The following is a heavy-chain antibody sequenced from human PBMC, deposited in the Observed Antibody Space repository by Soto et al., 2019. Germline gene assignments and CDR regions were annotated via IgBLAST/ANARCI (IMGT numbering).Heavy chain of an antibody. CDR3: ARDLGYCSSTSCSDYYYYYGMDV. D-gene: IGHD2-2*01. J-gene: IGHJ6*02. CDR1: GFTFSSYA. V-gene: IGHV3-30-3*01. Sequence: PGGSLRLSCAASGFTFSSYAMHWVRQAPGKGLEWVAVISYDGSNKYYADSVKGRFTISRDNSKNTLYLQMNSLRAEDTAVYYCARDLGYCSSTSCSDYYYYYGMDVWGQGTTVTVSS. CDR2: ISYDGSNK.